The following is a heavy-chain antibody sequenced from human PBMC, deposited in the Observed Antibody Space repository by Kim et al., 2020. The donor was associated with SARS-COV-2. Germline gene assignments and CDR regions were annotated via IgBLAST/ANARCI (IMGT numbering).Heavy chain of an antibody. D-gene: IGHD3-10*01. CDR3: AREINGITMVRGVIRYFDY. J-gene: IGHJ4*02. CDR1: GFTFSSYS. CDR2: ISSSSSYI. Sequence: GGSLRLSCAASGFTFSSYSMNWVRQAPGKGLEWVSSISSSSSYIYYADSVKGRFTISRDNAKNSLYLQMNSLRAEDTAVYYCAREINGITMVRGVIRYFDYWGQGTLVTVSS. V-gene: IGHV3-21*01.